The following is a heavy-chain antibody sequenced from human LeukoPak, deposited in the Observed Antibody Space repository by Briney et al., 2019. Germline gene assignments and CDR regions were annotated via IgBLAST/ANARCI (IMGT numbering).Heavy chain of an antibody. J-gene: IGHJ5*02. CDR3: AILRGSISLDNWFDP. D-gene: IGHD2-15*01. CDR2: ISAYNGNT. V-gene: IGHV1-18*01. CDR1: GYTFTSYG. Sequence: ASVKVSCKASGYTFTSYGISWVRQAPGQGLEWMGWISAYNGNTNYAQKLQGRVTMTTDTSTSTAYMELRSLRSDDTAVYYCAILRGSISLDNWFDPWGQGTLVTVSS.